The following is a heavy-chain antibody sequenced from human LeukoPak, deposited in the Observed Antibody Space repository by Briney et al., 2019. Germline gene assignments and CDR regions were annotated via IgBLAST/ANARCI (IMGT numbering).Heavy chain of an antibody. J-gene: IGHJ3*02. CDR1: GFTFSRYS. V-gene: IGHV3-23*01. CDR3: AKQWRGTGDAFDI. CDR2: ISASGLST. Sequence: GGSLRLSCAASGFTFSRYSMSWVRQAPGKGLEWVSTISASGLSTYYADSVKGRFTISRDTSKNTLYLQMNGLRAEDTAVYYCAKQWRGTGDAFDIWGQGTVVTLSS. D-gene: IGHD3/OR15-3a*01.